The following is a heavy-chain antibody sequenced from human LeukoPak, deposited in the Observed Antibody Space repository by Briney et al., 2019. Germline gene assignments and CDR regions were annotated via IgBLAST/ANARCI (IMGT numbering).Heavy chain of an antibody. CDR3: ARQATYYYDSSGYYHAFDI. CDR1: GGSFSGYY. V-gene: IGHV4-34*01. D-gene: IGHD3-22*01. Sequence: SETLSLTCAVYGGSFSGYYWSWIRQPPGKGLEWIGEINHSGSTNYNPSLKSRVTISVDTSKNQFSLKLSSVTAADTAVYYCARQATYYYDSSGYYHAFDIWGQGTMVTVSS. J-gene: IGHJ3*02. CDR2: INHSGST.